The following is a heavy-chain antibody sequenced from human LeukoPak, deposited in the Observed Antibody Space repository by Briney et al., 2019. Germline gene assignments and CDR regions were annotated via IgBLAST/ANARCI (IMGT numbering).Heavy chain of an antibody. CDR1: GFTVSSNY. CDR2: IYSGGST. J-gene: IGHJ6*02. D-gene: IGHD6-13*01. Sequence: GGSLRLSCAASGFTVSSNYMSWVRQAPGKGLEWVSVIYSGGSTYYADSVKGRFTISRDNSKNTRYLQMNSLRAEDTAVYYCATQSSWPYYYYGMDVWGQGTTVTVSS. V-gene: IGHV3-66*01. CDR3: ATQSSWPYYYYGMDV.